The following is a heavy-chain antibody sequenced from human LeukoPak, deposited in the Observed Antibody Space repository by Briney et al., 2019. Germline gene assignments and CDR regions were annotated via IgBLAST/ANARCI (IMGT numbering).Heavy chain of an antibody. CDR2: IYYSGST. J-gene: IGHJ4*02. D-gene: IGHD5-18*01. V-gene: IGHV4-39*01. CDR3: ARQGDGGYSYGNFDS. CDR1: GGSFSSSGYY. Sequence: SETLSLTCTVSGGSFSSSGYYWGWSRQPPGKGLEWIGSIYYSGSTYYTPSLKSRVSISVDTSKNLFSLNLTSVTAADTAVYYCARQGDGGYSYGNFDSWGQGTLVIVSS.